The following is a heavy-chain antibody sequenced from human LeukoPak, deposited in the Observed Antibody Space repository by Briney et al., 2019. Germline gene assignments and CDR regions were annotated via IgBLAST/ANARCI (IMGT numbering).Heavy chain of an antibody. CDR1: GGTFSSYT. J-gene: IGHJ4*02. CDR2: IIPILGIA. CDR3: TRDPLRNAILRLGELSLRYFDY. Sequence: SVKVSCKASGGTFSSYTISWVRQAPGQGLEWMGRIIPILGIANYAQKFQGRVTITADKSTSTAYMELSSLRSEDTAVYYCTRDPLRNAILRLGELSLRYFDYWGQGTLVTVSS. D-gene: IGHD3-16*02. V-gene: IGHV1-69*04.